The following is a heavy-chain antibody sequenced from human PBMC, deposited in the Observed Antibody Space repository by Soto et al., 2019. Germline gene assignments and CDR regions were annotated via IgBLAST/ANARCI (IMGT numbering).Heavy chain of an antibody. V-gene: IGHV1-2*02. CDR2: LNPMSDGS. J-gene: IGHJ3*01. CDR1: GYIFTGYY. CDR3: SRGTLRNDAYDF. D-gene: IGHD1-1*01. Sequence: QVQLLQSGADVKKPGASVKVSCVTSGYIFTGYYMHCVRQALGQGLEWMGWLNPMSDGSYSAQKFRGRVIMTGDTSTSTAYLELTGLTSDDTAVYFCSRGTLRNDAYDFWAQGKLVTVSP.